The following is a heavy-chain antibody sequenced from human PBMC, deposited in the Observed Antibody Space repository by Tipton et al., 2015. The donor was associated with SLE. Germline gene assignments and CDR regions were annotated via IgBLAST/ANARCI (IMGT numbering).Heavy chain of an antibody. V-gene: IGHV4-31*03. J-gene: IGHJ4*02. CDR1: EGSISSGGYY. CDR2: IYYTGST. CDR3: ARPVSTLATGGGGYFDY. D-gene: IGHD6-13*01. Sequence: LRLFCTVSEGSISSGGYYWSWIRQHPGKGLEWIGYIYYTGSTYYNPSLKSRVAKSVDTSKNQFSLKLSSVTAADTAVYYCARPVSTLATGGGGYFDYWGQGTLVTVSS.